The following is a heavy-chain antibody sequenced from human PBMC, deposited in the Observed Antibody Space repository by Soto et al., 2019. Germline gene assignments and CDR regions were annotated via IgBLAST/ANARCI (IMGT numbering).Heavy chain of an antibody. Sequence: PGGSLSLSCASSGFTFSDDYMSWIRQAPGKGLELVSYISSSDSIIYYADSLKGRFTISMYNAKNSLYLQMNSLRAEDTAVYYCARDLGYYDSRGYFDYWGQGTLVTVSS. J-gene: IGHJ4*02. CDR3: ARDLGYYDSRGYFDY. CDR2: ISSSDSII. CDR1: GFTFSDDY. D-gene: IGHD3-22*01. V-gene: IGHV3-11*01.